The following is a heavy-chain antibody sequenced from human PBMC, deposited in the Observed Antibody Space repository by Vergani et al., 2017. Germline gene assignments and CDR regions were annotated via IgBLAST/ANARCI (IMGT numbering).Heavy chain of an antibody. CDR3: AREGIVRGVESYYYYMDV. V-gene: IGHV3-48*01. CDR1: GFTVSSNY. J-gene: IGHJ6*03. CDR2: ISSSSSTI. D-gene: IGHD3-10*01. Sequence: EVQLVESGGGLVQPGGSLRLSCAASGFTVSSNYMSWVRQAPGKGLEWVSYISSSSSTIYYADSVKGRFTISRDNAKNSLYLQMNSLRAEDTAVYYCAREGIVRGVESYYYYMDVWGKGTTVTVSS.